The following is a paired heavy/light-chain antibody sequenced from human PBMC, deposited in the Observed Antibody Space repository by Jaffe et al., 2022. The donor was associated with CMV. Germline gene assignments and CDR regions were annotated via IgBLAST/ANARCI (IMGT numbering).Light chain of an antibody. CDR3: QQFSKWPLT. V-gene: IGKV3-15*01. J-gene: IGKJ4*01. CDR1: QSVSSA. Sequence: EIVMTQSPATLSVSPGERVTLSCRASQSVSSALAWYQQKPGQAPRLLIFDASARATGVPARFSGSGSGTDFTLTISSLQSEDFAVYYCQQFSKWPLTFGGGTKVEI. CDR2: DAS.
Heavy chain of an antibody. J-gene: IGHJ4*02. CDR1: GFTFNIYT. V-gene: IGHV3-21*01. D-gene: IGHD3-3*01. Sequence: EVQLAESGGGLVTPGGSLRISCAASGFTFNIYTMNWVRQAPGKGLEWVSSIRSSGRNTYYADSVKGRFTISRDNAKNSLYLQMNSLRAEDTALYYCTRETRESGFPSDYWGQGTLVTVSS. CDR3: TRETRESGFPSDY. CDR2: IRSSGRNT.